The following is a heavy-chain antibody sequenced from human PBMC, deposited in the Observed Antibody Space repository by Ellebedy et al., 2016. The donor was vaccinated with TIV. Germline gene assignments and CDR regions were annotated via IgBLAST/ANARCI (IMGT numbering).Heavy chain of an antibody. CDR3: ARCPLTMIRGDDEYNWFDP. Sequence: GESLKISCAAAGFTFTDYYMSWIRQAPGKGLEWVSYISSSGSTIYYADSVKGRFTISRDNAKNSLYLQMNSLRAEDTAVYYCARCPLTMIRGDDEYNWFDPWGQGTLVTVSS. D-gene: IGHD3-10*01. CDR2: ISSSGSTI. CDR1: GFTFTDYY. J-gene: IGHJ5*02. V-gene: IGHV3-11*01.